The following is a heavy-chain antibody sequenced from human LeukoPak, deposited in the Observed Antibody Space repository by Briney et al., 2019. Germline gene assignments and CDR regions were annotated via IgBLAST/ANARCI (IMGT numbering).Heavy chain of an antibody. D-gene: IGHD3-9*01. CDR3: ARSPLTGNYGDWFDP. Sequence: PSETLSLTCGVSGGSFSAYYWSWICQPPGKGLELIGEINHSGRTNYNPSLKSRVTISVDTSKNQFSLNLSSVTAADTAVYYCARSPLTGNYGDWFDPWGQGTLVIVSS. CDR1: GGSFSAYY. V-gene: IGHV4-34*01. CDR2: INHSGRT. J-gene: IGHJ5*02.